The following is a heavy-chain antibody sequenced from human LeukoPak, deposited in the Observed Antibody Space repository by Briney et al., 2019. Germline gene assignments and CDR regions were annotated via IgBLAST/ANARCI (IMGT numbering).Heavy chain of an antibody. Sequence: MPSETLSLTCAVSGGSISSSNWWSWVRQPPGKGPEWIGEIYHSGSTNYNPSLKSRVTISVDKSKNQFSLKLSSVTAADTAVYYCARGVVPAAMRAYDAFDIWGQGTMVTVSS. V-gene: IGHV4-4*02. CDR1: GGSISSSNW. J-gene: IGHJ3*02. CDR3: ARGVVPAAMRAYDAFDI. CDR2: IYHSGST. D-gene: IGHD2-2*01.